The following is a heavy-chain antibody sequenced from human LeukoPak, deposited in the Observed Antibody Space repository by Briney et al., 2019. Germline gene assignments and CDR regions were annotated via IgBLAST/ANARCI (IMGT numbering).Heavy chain of an antibody. CDR2: TYYSGNT. D-gene: IGHD5-18*01. CDR1: GGSMTNYY. V-gene: IGHV4-59*12. Sequence: ASETLSLTCTVSGGSMTNYYWTWIRQSPGKGLEWIGHTYYSGNTNYNPSLKSRVTISIDTSKNQFSLKLSSVTAADTAVYYCARGRTTTATHPRYYFDYWGQGTLVTVSS. CDR3: ARGRTTTATHPRYYFDY. J-gene: IGHJ4*02.